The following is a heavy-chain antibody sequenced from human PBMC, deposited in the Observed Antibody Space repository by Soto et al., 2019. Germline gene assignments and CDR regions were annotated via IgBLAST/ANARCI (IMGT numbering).Heavy chain of an antibody. CDR3: ARDRIAVAPHEGGTLYYYYYYGMDV. J-gene: IGHJ6*02. Sequence: PSETLSLTCTVSGGSIISGGYCLICIRQDPGSGLELIGYIYYSGSTYYNPSLKSRVTISVDTSKNQFSLKLSSVTAADTAVYYCARDRIAVAPHEGGTLYYYYYYGMDVWGQGTTVTVSS. CDR1: GGSIISGGYC. V-gene: IGHV4-31*03. CDR2: IYYSGST. D-gene: IGHD6-19*01.